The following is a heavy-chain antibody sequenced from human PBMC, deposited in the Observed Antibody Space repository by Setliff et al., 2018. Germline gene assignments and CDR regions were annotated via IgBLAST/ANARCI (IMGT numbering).Heavy chain of an antibody. J-gene: IGHJ4*01. V-gene: IGHV3-33*06. CDR3: AKGGDRSGYRHDVDY. D-gene: IGHD3-22*01. CDR2: IWHDGDGQ. Sequence: GGSLRLSCAASGFTFKDYGMHWVRQAPGKGPEWVADIWHDGDGQFYADSVEGRFTISRDNSKDTLYLQMDSLRVEDTAVYYCAKGGDRSGYRHDVDYWSHGTLVTVSS. CDR1: GFTFKDYG.